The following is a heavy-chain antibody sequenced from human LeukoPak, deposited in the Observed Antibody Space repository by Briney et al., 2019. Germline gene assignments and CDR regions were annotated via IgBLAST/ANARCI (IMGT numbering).Heavy chain of an antibody. V-gene: IGHV3-7*01. Sequence: PGGSLRLSCAASGFTLNRYWMSWVRQAPGKGLEWVANINEDGGERHYVDSVKGRFTISKDNAKNSLYLKMTSLRAEDTAVYYCARGGNLENWGGGTLVTVSS. CDR1: GFTLNRYW. D-gene: IGHD1-14*01. CDR3: ARGGNLEN. J-gene: IGHJ4*02. CDR2: INEDGGER.